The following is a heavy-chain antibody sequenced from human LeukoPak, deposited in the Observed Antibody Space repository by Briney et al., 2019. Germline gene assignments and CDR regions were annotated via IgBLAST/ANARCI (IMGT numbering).Heavy chain of an antibody. CDR3: ARDRGGSPFDY. CDR2: IWFDGSNK. J-gene: IGHJ4*02. Sequence: GGSLRLSCAASGFTFSIYGMHWVRQTPGKGLEWVAVIWFDGSNKYYADSVKGRFTISRDNSENTLYLQMNNLRAEDTAVYYCARDRGGSPFDYWGQGTLVTVSS. D-gene: IGHD6-13*01. V-gene: IGHV3-33*01. CDR1: GFTFSIYG.